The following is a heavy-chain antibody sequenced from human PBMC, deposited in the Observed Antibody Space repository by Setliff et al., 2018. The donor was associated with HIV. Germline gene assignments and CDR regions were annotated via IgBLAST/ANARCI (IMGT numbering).Heavy chain of an antibody. CDR1: GYSFTNYG. CDR2: ISSYNDNT. Sequence: ASVKVSCKASGYSFTNYGISWVRQAPGQGLEWMGWISSYNDNTNYALNLQGRVTMTTDTSTSTAYVELRGLRSDDTAVYYCARDDVGYCSGGSCYHLFDTFDIWGQGTVVTVSS. J-gene: IGHJ3*02. CDR3: ARDDVGYCSGGSCYHLFDTFDI. V-gene: IGHV1-18*01. D-gene: IGHD2-15*01.